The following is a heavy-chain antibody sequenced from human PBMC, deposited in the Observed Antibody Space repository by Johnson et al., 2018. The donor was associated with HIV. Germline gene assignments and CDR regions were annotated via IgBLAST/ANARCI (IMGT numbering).Heavy chain of an antibody. J-gene: IGHJ3*02. D-gene: IGHD1-26*01. V-gene: IGHV3-11*04. Sequence: QVQLVESGGGLVKPGGSLRLSCAASGFTFSDYYMSWIRQAPGKGLEWVSYISSSGSTIYYADYVKGRFTISRDNAKNSLYLQMKSLRAEDTAVYDCARDRVEIVGADPDAFDIWGQGTMVTVSS. CDR3: ARDRVEIVGADPDAFDI. CDR1: GFTFSDYY. CDR2: ISSSGSTI.